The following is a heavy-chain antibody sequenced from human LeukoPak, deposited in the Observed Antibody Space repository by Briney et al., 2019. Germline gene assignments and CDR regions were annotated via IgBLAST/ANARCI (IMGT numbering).Heavy chain of an antibody. D-gene: IGHD1-1*01. J-gene: IGHJ4*02. CDR2: ISGSGGST. CDR1: GFTFSGYV. CDR3: ARAYDKAYDY. Sequence: GGSLRLSCAASGFTFSGYVMTWVRQPPGKGLQWVADISGSGGSTYYADSVKGRFSISRDNSKNTVSLHMNSLRAEDSAIYRCARAYDKAYDYWDQGTLVTVSS. V-gene: IGHV3-23*01.